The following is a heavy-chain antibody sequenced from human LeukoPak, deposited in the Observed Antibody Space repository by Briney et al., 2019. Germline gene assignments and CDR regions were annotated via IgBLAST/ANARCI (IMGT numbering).Heavy chain of an antibody. J-gene: IGHJ4*02. CDR3: ARKIPGTSFFEY. CDR1: GFSFSSYE. D-gene: IGHD1-7*01. Sequence: GGSLRLSCAASGFSFSSYEMNWVRQAPGKGLEWVSYISGSGDTVYIDSVKGRFTISRDNARNSLYLQMNSLRAEDTAVYYCARKIPGTSFFEYWGQGTLVTVSP. CDR2: ISGSGDTV. V-gene: IGHV3-48*03.